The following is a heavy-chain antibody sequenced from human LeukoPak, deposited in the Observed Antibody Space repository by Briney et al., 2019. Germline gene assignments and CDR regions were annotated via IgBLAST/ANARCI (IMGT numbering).Heavy chain of an antibody. CDR1: GASVSGSNYY. CDR3: AKSRGYGLIDY. V-gene: IGHV4-39*01. J-gene: IGHJ4*02. D-gene: IGHD5-18*01. CDR2: IYSSGST. Sequence: SETLSLTCAVSGASVSGSNYYWGWIRQPPGKGLEWIGNIYSSGSTYYNASLQSRVTISIDTSKNQFSLRLNSVTAADTAMYYCAKSRGYGLIDYWGQGTRVTVSS.